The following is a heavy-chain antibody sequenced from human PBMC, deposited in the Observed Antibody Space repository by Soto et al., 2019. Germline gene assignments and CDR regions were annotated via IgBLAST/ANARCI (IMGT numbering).Heavy chain of an antibody. D-gene: IGHD6-13*01. J-gene: IGHJ6*02. Sequence: PSQTLSLTCAISGDSVSSNSAAWNWIRQSPSRGLEWLGRTYYRSKWYNDYAASVRSRIAINPDTSKNQFSLQLISMTPEDTAVYYCSRDRTDSRSLYKRNYYYYGMDVWGQGTTV. CDR2: TYYRSKWYN. CDR1: GDSVSSNSAA. V-gene: IGHV6-1*01. CDR3: SRDRTDSRSLYKRNYYYYGMDV.